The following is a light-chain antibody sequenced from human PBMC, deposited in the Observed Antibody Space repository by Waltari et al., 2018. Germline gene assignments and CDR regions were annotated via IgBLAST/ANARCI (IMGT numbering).Light chain of an antibody. V-gene: IGLV1-44*01. CDR3: ATWDFSLGAPL. J-gene: IGLJ2*01. CDR2: SND. Sequence: QSVLTQPPSVSATPGQRVIISCSGGSSNIGSHVVNWYQQLPGAPPNLLIYSNDERPSGVPDRFSGSKSGTSASLAISGLQSDDEGDYYCATWDFSLGAPLFGGGTKVTVL. CDR1: SSNIGSHV.